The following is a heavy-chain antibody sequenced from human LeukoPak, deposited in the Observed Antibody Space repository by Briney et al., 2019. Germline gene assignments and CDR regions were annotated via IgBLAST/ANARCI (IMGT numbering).Heavy chain of an antibody. CDR2: IYTDGST. CDR3: AITGESSNWFLYFDY. CDR1: EFTVSSRY. D-gene: IGHD3-16*01. V-gene: IGHV3-53*01. Sequence: PGGSLRLSCAASEFTVSSRYMSWVRQAPGKGLEWVSVIYTDGSTFYADSVKGRFTISRDNSKNTLYLQMNSLRAEDTAVYYCAITGESSNWFLYFDYWGQGTLVTVSS. J-gene: IGHJ4*02.